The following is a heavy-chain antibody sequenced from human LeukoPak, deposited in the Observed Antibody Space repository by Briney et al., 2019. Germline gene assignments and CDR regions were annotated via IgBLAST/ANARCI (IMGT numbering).Heavy chain of an antibody. D-gene: IGHD1-26*01. J-gene: IGHJ3*02. CDR2: ISGSGGST. CDR1: GFTFSSYE. Sequence: HPGGSLRLSCAASGFTFSSYEMNWVRQAPGKGLEWVSAISGSGGSTYYADSVKGRFTISRDNSKNTLYLQMNSLRAEDTAVYYCAKDVFRTLLVGAFDIWGQGTMVTVSS. V-gene: IGHV3-23*01. CDR3: AKDVFRTLLVGAFDI.